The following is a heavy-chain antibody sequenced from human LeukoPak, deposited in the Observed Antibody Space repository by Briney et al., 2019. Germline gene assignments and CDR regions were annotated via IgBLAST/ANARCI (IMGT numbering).Heavy chain of an antibody. D-gene: IGHD6-19*01. Sequence: ASVKVSCKASGYTFASHFMHWVRQAPGQGLEWMGWINPNSGGTNYAQKFQGRVTMTRDTSISTAYMELSRLRSDDTAVYYCARELRVAVAGIDYWGQGTLVTVSS. CDR3: ARELRVAVAGIDY. CDR2: INPNSGGT. V-gene: IGHV1-2*02. CDR1: GYTFASHF. J-gene: IGHJ4*02.